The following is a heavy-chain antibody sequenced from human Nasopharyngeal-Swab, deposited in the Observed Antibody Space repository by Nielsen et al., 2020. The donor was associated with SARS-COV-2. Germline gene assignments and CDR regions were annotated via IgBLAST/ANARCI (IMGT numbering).Heavy chain of an antibody. CDR3: ARDSYEGGVDY. Sequence: GESLKISCAASGFIFSDYYMTWIRQAPGKGLEWVANIKQDGSEKYYVDSVKGRFTISRDNAKNSLYLQMNSLRAEDTAVYYCARDSYEGGVDYWGQGTLVTVSS. CDR1: GFIFSDYY. CDR2: IKQDGSEK. V-gene: IGHV3-7*01. J-gene: IGHJ4*02. D-gene: IGHD5-18*01.